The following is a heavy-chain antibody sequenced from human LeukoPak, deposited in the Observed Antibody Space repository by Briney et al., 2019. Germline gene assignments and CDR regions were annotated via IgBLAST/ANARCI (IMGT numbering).Heavy chain of an antibody. V-gene: IGHV4-34*01. J-gene: IGHJ5*02. CDR1: GGSFSGYY. D-gene: IGHD1-1*01. CDR3: ARNWRGP. CDR2: INHSGST. Sequence: SETLSLTCAVYGGSFSGYYWSWIRQPPGKGLEWIGEINHSGSTNYDPSLKSRVTISVDTSKNQFSLKLSSVTAADTAVYYCARNWRGPWGQGTLVAVSS.